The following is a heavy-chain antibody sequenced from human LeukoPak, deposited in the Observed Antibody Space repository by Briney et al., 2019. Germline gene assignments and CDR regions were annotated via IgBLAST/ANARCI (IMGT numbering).Heavy chain of an antibody. V-gene: IGHV1-2*06. CDR2: IKPDSGAT. D-gene: IGHD5-18*01. J-gene: IGHJ4*02. Sequence: ASVKVSCKASGYTFTGHYIHWVRQAPGQGLEWMGRIKPDSGATNYAQKFQGRVTMTRDTSISTAHMELSRLTSDDTAVYYCARPEYRYGYILDYWGQGTLVTVSS. CDR1: GYTFTGHY. CDR3: ARPEYRYGYILDY.